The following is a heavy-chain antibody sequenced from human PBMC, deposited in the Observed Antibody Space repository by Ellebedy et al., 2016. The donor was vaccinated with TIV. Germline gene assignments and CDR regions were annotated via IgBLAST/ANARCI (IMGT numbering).Heavy chain of an antibody. CDR3: ARCGEDYACGN. Sequence: SGPTLVXPTETLTLTCTFSGFSFSNSRMCVSWIRQPPGKALEWLALLDWDDDKYYSASLKTRLTISKDTSRNQVVLTMTNMDSVDTATYYCARCGEDYACGNWGQGTLVTVSS. CDR1: GFSFSNSRMC. D-gene: IGHD4-17*01. V-gene: IGHV2-70*01. J-gene: IGHJ4*02. CDR2: LDWDDDK.